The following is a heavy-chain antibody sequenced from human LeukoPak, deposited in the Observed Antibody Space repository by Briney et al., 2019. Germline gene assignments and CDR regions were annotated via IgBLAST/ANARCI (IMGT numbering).Heavy chain of an antibody. CDR1: GYSFTTYW. CDR2: IYLSDSDT. V-gene: IGHV5-51*01. Sequence: GESLKISCKGSGYSFTTYWIGWVRQMPEKGLEWMGIIYLSDSDTRYSPSFQGQVTISADKSIITAYLQWSSLKASDTAMYYCARQQNGARYDSSGLSRSAFDIWGQGTMVTVSS. CDR3: ARQQNGARYDSSGLSRSAFDI. J-gene: IGHJ3*02. D-gene: IGHD3-22*01.